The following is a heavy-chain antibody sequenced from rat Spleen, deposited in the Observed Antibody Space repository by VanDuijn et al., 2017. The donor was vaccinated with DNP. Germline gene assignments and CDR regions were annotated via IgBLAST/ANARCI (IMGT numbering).Heavy chain of an antibody. CDR3: AREREEIHTTGVTDWYFDF. CDR2: ISNGGST. Sequence: QVQLKESGPGLVQPSQTLSLTCTVSGFSLTSYGVNWVRQPPGKGLEWIAAISNGGSTYYNSALKSRLSISRDTSKNQVFLKMTSLQTEDTSTYYCAREREEIHTTGVTDWYFDFWGQGVMVTVSS. CDR1: GFSLTSYG. D-gene: IGHD1-9*01. J-gene: IGHJ2*01. V-gene: IGHV2S12*01.